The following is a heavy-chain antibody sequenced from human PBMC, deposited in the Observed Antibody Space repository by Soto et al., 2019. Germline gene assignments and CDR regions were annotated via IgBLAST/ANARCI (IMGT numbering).Heavy chain of an antibody. D-gene: IGHD3-3*01. V-gene: IGHV3-23*01. CDR3: AKAGYDFWSGPYYYYGMDV. J-gene: IGHJ6*02. CDR2: ISGSGGST. Sequence: GGSLRLSCAASGFTFSSYAMSWVRQAPGKGLEWVSAISGSGGSTYYADSVKGRFTISRDNSKNTLYLQMNSLRAEDTAVYYCAKAGYDFWSGPYYYYGMDVWGQGTTVTVSS. CDR1: GFTFSSYA.